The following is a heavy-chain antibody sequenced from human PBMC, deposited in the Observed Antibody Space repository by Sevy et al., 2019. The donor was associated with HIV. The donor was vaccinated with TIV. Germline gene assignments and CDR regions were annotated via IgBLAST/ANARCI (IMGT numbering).Heavy chain of an antibody. CDR3: ARLSTAPGESNWFDP. V-gene: IGHV1-18*01. CDR2: IGAYNGNR. J-gene: IGHJ5*02. Sequence: ASVKVSCKASGYTFSTYGISWVRQAPGQGLEWMGWIGAYNGNRKYAQKFQDRITMTTDTSTSTAYMELRSLRSDDTAVYFCARLSTAPGESNWFDPWGQGTLVTVSS. CDR1: GYTFSTYG. D-gene: IGHD3-16*01.